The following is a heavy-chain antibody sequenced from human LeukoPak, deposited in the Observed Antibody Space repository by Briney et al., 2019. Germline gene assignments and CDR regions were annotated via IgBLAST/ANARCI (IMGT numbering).Heavy chain of an antibody. Sequence: SETLSLTCTVSGGSIGGYYWSWIRQPPGKGLEWIGYIYYYGSTNNNPSLKSRVAISVDTSKNQFSLTLTSVTVADTAVYYCARGFGESSGYDFWGQGTLVTVSS. CDR1: GGSIGGYY. CDR3: ARGFGESSGYDF. D-gene: IGHD5-12*01. J-gene: IGHJ4*02. CDR2: IYYYGST. V-gene: IGHV4-59*08.